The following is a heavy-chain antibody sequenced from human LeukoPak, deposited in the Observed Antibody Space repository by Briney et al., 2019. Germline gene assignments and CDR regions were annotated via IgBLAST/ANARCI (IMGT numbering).Heavy chain of an antibody. D-gene: IGHD5-18*01. CDR2: IHYSGSS. V-gene: IGHV4-59*02. CDR3: AREKVGYGYTSGFDY. J-gene: IGHJ4*02. CDR1: GDSVSSFY. Sequence: SETLSLTCSVSGDSVSSFYWNWIRQSPGRGLEWIGNIHYSGSSIYNPSLKSRVTISVDTSKNQFSLKLSSVTAADTAVYYCAREKVGYGYTSGFDYWGQGTLVTVSS.